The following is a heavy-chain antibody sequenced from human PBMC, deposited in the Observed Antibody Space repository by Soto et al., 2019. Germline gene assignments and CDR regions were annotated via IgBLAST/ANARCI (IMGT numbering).Heavy chain of an antibody. Sequence: GGSLRLSCAASGFTFSSYWMHWVRQAPGKGLVWVSRINSDGSSTSYADSVKGRFTISRDNAKNTLYLQMNSLRAEDTAVYYCARDRARYYGSGSYFAFDYWGQGTLVTVSS. J-gene: IGHJ4*02. CDR1: GFTFSSYW. D-gene: IGHD3-10*01. CDR3: ARDRARYYGSGSYFAFDY. V-gene: IGHV3-74*01. CDR2: INSDGSST.